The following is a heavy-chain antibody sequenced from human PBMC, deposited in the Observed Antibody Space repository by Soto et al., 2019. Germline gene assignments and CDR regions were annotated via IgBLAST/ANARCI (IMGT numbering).Heavy chain of an antibody. CDR2: ITSSGTAV. CDR1: GFTFSSYS. D-gene: IGHD6-13*01. CDR3: ARGSSNWAYYFDF. V-gene: IGHV3-48*02. J-gene: IGHJ4*02. Sequence: GGSLRLSCAASGFTFSSYSLNWVRQAPGKGLEWVSYITSSGTAVYYADSVRGRFTISRDNAKNSLYLQMNSLRDDDTAVYYCARGSSNWAYYFDFWGQGTLVTVSS.